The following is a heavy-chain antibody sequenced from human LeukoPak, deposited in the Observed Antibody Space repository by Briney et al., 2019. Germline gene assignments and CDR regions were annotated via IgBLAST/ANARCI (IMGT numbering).Heavy chain of an antibody. D-gene: IGHD3-22*01. J-gene: IGHJ4*02. Sequence: GGSLRLSCAASGFTFSSYEMNWVRQAPGKGLEWVSAISASGDTTYYADSVRGRFTISRDNSKNTLYLQMNSLRAGDTAVYYCATGGGIYYDSSGYYNVDYFDYWGQGTLVSVSS. CDR2: ISASGDTT. CDR1: GFTFSSYE. V-gene: IGHV3-23*01. CDR3: ATGGGIYYDSSGYYNVDYFDY.